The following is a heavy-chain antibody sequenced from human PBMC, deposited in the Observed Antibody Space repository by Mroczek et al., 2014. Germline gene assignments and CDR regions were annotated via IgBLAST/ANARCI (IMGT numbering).Heavy chain of an antibody. D-gene: IGHD6-19*01. CDR1: GFTFSSYA. CDR2: ISYDGSNK. V-gene: IGHV3-30-3*01. CDR3: ALKRGIAVAGTRSGFDP. J-gene: IGHJ5*02. Sequence: QVQLVQSGGGVVQPGRSLRLSCAASGFTFSSYAMHWVRQAPGKGLEWVAVISYDGSNKYYADSVKGRFTISRDNSKNTLYLQMNSLRAEDTAVYYCALKRGIAVAGTRSGFDPWGQGTPGHRL.